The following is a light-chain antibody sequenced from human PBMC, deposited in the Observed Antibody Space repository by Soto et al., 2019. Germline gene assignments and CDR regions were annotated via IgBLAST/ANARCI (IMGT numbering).Light chain of an antibody. CDR1: ESVSTW. CDR3: QQYNNYSGT. CDR2: DAS. V-gene: IGKV1-5*01. J-gene: IGKJ1*01. Sequence: DIPLTQSPSTLSASVGDRVSISCRASESVSTWLAWYQQKPGKAPKLLISDASSLERGVPSRFSGSGGDTEFTLTINSLQPDDFATYYCQQYNNYSGTFGQGTKVEIK.